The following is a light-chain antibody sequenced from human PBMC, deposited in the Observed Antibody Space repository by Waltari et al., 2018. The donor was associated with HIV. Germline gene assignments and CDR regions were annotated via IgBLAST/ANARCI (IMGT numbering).Light chain of an antibody. CDR3: QQYNST. CDR2: KAS. J-gene: IGKJ2*01. V-gene: IGKV1-5*03. Sequence: DIQLTQSPSLLSASVGDRVTITCRASQSISDFLAWYQQRPGKAPKLLIYKASTLENGVPPRFSGTGSGTEFTLTINSLQPDDFATYYCQQYNSTFGQGTKLEIK. CDR1: QSISDF.